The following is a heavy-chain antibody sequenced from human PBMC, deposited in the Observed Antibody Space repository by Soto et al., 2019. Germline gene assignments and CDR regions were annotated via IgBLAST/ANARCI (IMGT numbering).Heavy chain of an antibody. J-gene: IGHJ5*02. CDR3: ASGSRSLSPFDP. CDR1: GGSISSGGYY. Sequence: QVQLQESGPGLVKPSQTLSLTCTVSGGSISSGGYYWSWIRQHPGKGLEWIGYIYYSGSTYYNPSLKSRVTISVDPSKNRFSLKLSSVTAADTAVYYCASGSRSLSPFDPWGQGTLVTVSS. V-gene: IGHV4-31*03. CDR2: IYYSGST. D-gene: IGHD6-13*01.